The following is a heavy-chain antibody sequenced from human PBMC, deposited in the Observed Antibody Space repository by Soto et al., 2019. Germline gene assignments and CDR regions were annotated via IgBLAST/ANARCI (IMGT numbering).Heavy chain of an antibody. CDR3: ARGPYCSGGSCYRYYYYYGMDV. CDR2: INHSGST. Sequence: QVQLQQWGAGLLNPSETLSLTCAVYGGSFSGYYWSWIRQPPGKGLEWIGEINHSGSTNYNPSLKSRLTISVDTSKNQFSLKLSSVTAADKAVYYCARGPYCSGGSCYRYYYYYGMDVWGQGTTVTVSS. V-gene: IGHV4-34*01. D-gene: IGHD2-15*01. CDR1: GGSFSGYY. J-gene: IGHJ6*02.